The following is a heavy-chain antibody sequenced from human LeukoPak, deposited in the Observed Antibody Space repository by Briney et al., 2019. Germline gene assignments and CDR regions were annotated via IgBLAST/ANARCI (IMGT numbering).Heavy chain of an antibody. CDR2: INAGNGNT. Sequence: ASVKVSCKASGYTFTSYAMHWVRQAPGQRLEWMGWINAGNGNTKYSQKFQGRVTITRDTSASTAYMELSSLRSEDTAVYYCACFDRGYSYNDYWGQGTLVTVSS. D-gene: IGHD5-18*01. J-gene: IGHJ4*02. CDR3: ACFDRGYSYNDY. V-gene: IGHV1-3*01. CDR1: GYTFTSYA.